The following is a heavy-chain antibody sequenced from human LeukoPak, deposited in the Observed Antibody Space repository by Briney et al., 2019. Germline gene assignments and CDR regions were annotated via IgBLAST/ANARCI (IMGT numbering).Heavy chain of an antibody. D-gene: IGHD1-26*01. J-gene: IGHJ6*03. CDR1: GCTFTGYY. CDR3: ARGRSGTYGVLYYYMDV. V-gene: IGHV1-2*02. CDR2: INPSRGDT. Sequence: GASVKVSCKASGCTFTGYYMHWVRQAPGQGLEWMGWINPSRGDTNYAQKFQGRVTMTRDTSINIAYMELIRLRSDDTAVYYCARGRSGTYGVLYYYMDVWGKGTTVTVSS.